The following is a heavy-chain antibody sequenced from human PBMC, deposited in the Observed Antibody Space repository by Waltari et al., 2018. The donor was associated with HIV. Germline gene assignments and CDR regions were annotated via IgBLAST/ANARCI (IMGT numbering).Heavy chain of an antibody. V-gene: IGHV4-38-2*01. CDR1: GYSISSGYY. J-gene: IGHJ4*02. CDR2: IYHSGST. CDR3: ARQIQCSGGSCHDAYFDY. D-gene: IGHD2-15*01. Sequence: QVQLQESGPGLVKPSETLSLTCAVSGYSISSGYYWGWIRQPPGQGLEWIGGIYHSGSTYYNPSLKSRVTISVDTSKNQFSLKLSSVTAADTAVYYCARQIQCSGGSCHDAYFDYWGQGTLVTVSS.